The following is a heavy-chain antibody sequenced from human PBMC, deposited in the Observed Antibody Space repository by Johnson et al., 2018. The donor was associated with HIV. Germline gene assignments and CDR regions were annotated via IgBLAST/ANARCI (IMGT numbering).Heavy chain of an antibody. J-gene: IGHJ3*02. CDR2: IKSKNDGGTT. CDR3: ARDWDAFDI. Sequence: VQLVESGGGLVQPGGSLRLSCTASGFIFSNAWMNWVRQTPERGLEWVGRIKSKNDGGTTEYPAPVRGRFTISKDDSKNSLYMEMNSLRAEDTALYYCARDWDAFDIWGQGTMVTVSS. CDR1: GFIFSNAW. V-gene: IGHV3-15*05.